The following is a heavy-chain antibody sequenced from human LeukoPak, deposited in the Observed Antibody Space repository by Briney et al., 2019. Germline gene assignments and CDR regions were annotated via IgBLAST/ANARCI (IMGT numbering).Heavy chain of an antibody. J-gene: IGHJ3*02. V-gene: IGHV4-61*02. Sequence: SETLSLTCTVSGGSISSGSYYWSWIRQLAGKGLEWIGRIYTSGSTNYNPSLKSRVTISVDTSKNQFSLKLSSVTAADTAVYYCARDPLGYCSSTSCYGVLHDAFDIWGQGTMVTVSS. CDR2: IYTSGST. CDR1: GGSISSGSYY. D-gene: IGHD2-2*01. CDR3: ARDPLGYCSSTSCYGVLHDAFDI.